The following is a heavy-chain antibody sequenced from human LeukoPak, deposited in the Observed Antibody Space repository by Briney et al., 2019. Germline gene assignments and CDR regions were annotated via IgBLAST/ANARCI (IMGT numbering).Heavy chain of an antibody. CDR2: IRYDGSNK. Sequence: PGGSLRLSCAASGFTFSSYGMHWVRQAPGKGLEWVAFIRYDGSNKYYADSVKGRFTISRDNSKNTLYLQMNSLRAEDTAVYYCARERGYESYFDYWGQGTLVTVSS. CDR3: ARERGYESYFDY. D-gene: IGHD5-12*01. J-gene: IGHJ4*02. V-gene: IGHV3-30*02. CDR1: GFTFSSYG.